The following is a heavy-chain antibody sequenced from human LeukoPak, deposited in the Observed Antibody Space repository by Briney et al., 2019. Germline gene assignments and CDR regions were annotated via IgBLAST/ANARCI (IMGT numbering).Heavy chain of an antibody. CDR3: ASLTISNFDY. J-gene: IGHJ4*02. CDR2: ISSSSSYI. Sequence: GGSLRLSCASCGFTFSSYSMNWVRQAPGKGLEWVSSISSSSSYIYYADSVKGRFTISRDNAKNPLYLQMNSLRAEDTAVYYCASLTISNFDYWGQGTLVTVSS. D-gene: IGHD5-24*01. CDR1: GFTFSSYS. V-gene: IGHV3-21*01.